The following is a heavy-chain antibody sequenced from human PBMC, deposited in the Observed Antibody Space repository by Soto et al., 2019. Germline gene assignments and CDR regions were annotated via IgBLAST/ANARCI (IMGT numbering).Heavy chain of an antibody. CDR2: IYYSGNT. D-gene: IGHD3-10*01. V-gene: IGHV4-31*03. J-gene: IGHJ3*02. Sequence: QVQLQESGPGLVKPSQTLSLTCTVSGGSISSGYYWSWIRQHPGKDLEWIGYIYYSGNTKYNPSLKSRVTISVDTSKKQFSLKLSSATAADTAVYYCARSFGDLSAFDIWGQGTMVTVSS. CDR1: GGSISSGYY. CDR3: ARSFGDLSAFDI.